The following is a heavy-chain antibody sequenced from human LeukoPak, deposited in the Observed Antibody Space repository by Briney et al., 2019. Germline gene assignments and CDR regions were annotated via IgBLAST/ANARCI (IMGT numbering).Heavy chain of an antibody. Sequence: ASVTVSFTASVYTFTCYYMHWVRQAPGQGLEWMGWINPNSGGTNNAHKFQGRVTMTRDTSISTAYMELSRLRSDDTAVYYCARVVFERFDYWGQGTLVTVSS. CDR1: VYTFTCYY. V-gene: IGHV1-2*02. J-gene: IGHJ4*02. D-gene: IGHD1-1*01. CDR3: ARVVFERFDY. CDR2: INPNSGGT.